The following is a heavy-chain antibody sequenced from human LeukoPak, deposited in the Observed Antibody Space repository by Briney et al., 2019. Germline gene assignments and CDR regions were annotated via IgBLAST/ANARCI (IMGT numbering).Heavy chain of an antibody. D-gene: IGHD7-27*01. CDR2: INPNSGGT. CDR3: AIQPWGSGNNWYFDL. Sequence: ASVKVSCKASGYTFTGYYMHWVRQAPGQGLEWMGWINPNSGGTDYAQKFLGRVTMTRDTSISTAYMELSSLTSDDTAVYYCAIQPWGSGNNWYFDLWGRGTLVTVSS. J-gene: IGHJ2*01. CDR1: GYTFTGYY. V-gene: IGHV1-2*02.